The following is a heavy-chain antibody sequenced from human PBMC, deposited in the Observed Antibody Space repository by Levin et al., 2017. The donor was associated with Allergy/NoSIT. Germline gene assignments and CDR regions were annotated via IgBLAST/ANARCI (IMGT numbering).Heavy chain of an antibody. J-gene: IGHJ6*02. V-gene: IGHV3-9*01. D-gene: IGHD6-13*01. Sequence: GGSLRLSCAASGFTFDDYAMHWVRQAPGKGLEWVSGISWNSGSIGYADSVKGRFTISRDNAKNSLYLQMNSLRAEDTALYYCAKDHWEKQQLYYYGMDVWGQGTTVTVSS. CDR3: AKDHWEKQQLYYYGMDV. CDR1: GFTFDDYA. CDR2: ISWNSGSI.